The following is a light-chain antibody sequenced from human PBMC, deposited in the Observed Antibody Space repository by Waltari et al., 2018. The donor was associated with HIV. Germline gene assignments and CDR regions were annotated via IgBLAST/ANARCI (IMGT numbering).Light chain of an antibody. J-gene: IGLJ3*02. Sequence: QSALTQPASVSGSPGQSSTISFTGTNSDVGGYNSVSWYQQHPGKVPKLLIYDVSSRPAGVSNRFSGSKSGNTASLTISGLQSEDEADYYCSSYTSDSPGVFGGGTKLAVL. CDR2: DVS. CDR3: SSYTSDSPGV. CDR1: NSDVGGYNS. V-gene: IGLV2-14*03.